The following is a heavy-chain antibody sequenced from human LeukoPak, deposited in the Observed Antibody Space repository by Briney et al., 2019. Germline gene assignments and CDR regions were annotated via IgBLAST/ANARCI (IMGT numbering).Heavy chain of an antibody. J-gene: IGHJ4*02. D-gene: IGHD2-2*01. Sequence: SETLSLTCTVSGGSISSSSYYWGWIRQPPGKGLEWIESIYYSGSTYYNPSLKSRVTISVDTSKNQFSLKLSSVTAADTAVYYCATVVVPAALGSTFDYWGQGTLVTVSS. V-gene: IGHV4-39*01. CDR1: GGSISSSSYY. CDR3: ATVVVPAALGSTFDY. CDR2: IYYSGST.